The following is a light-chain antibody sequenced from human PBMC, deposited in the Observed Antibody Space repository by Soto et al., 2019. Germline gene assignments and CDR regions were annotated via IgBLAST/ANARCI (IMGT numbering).Light chain of an antibody. V-gene: IGKV1-9*01. Sequence: DIQLTQSPSFLSASVGARVTVTCRASQGINSYLAWYQQKPGKAPKLLIYTASTLQSGVPSRFSGSGSGTEFTLTITSLQPEDVAAYYCQQRDAYPLTFGGGTKVEIK. CDR1: QGINSY. CDR2: TAS. J-gene: IGKJ4*02. CDR3: QQRDAYPLT.